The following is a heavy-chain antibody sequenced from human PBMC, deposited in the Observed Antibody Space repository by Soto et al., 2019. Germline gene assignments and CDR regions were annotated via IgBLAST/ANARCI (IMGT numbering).Heavy chain of an antibody. CDR1: GYTFTGYY. CDR2: INPNSGGT. Sequence: ASVKVSCKASGYTFTGYYMHWVRQAPGQGLEWMGWINPNSGGTNYAQKFQGWVTMTRDTSISTAYMELSRLTSDDTGVYYRAREWQRGTDYWGQGALVTVSS. CDR3: AREWQRGTDY. J-gene: IGHJ4*02. V-gene: IGHV1-2*04. D-gene: IGHD6-25*01.